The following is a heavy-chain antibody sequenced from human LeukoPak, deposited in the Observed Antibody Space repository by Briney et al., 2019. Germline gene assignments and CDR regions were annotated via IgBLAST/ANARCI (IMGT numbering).Heavy chain of an antibody. Sequence: GGSLRLSCAASGFIFSSYAMIWVRQAPGKGLEWVSAISGTSGRTYYADSVKGRFTISRDTSKNTLYMQMNNLRVEDTAVYYCVKGFHFDWWGQGTLVTVSS. V-gene: IGHV3-23*01. J-gene: IGHJ4*02. CDR3: VKGFHFDW. CDR2: ISGTSGRT. CDR1: GFIFSSYA.